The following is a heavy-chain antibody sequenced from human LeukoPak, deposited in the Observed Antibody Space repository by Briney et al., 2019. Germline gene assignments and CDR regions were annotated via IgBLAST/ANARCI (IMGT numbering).Heavy chain of an antibody. Sequence: SETLSLTCTVSGGSISSYYWSWIRQPPGQGLECIGYIYTSGSTNYNPSLKSRVTISVDTSKNQFSLKLSSVTAADTAVYYCASSHYYDSSGYYEGKRGFDYWGQGTLVTVSS. CDR1: GGSISSYY. J-gene: IGHJ4*02. CDR2: IYTSGST. D-gene: IGHD3-22*01. CDR3: ASSHYYDSSGYYEGKRGFDY. V-gene: IGHV4-4*09.